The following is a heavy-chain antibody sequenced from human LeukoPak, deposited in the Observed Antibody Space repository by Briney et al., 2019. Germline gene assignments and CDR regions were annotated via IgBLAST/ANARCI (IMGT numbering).Heavy chain of an antibody. CDR3: AKYANGGPQDY. CDR2: ISGSGGST. J-gene: IGHJ4*02. CDR1: GFTSSDYV. Sequence: GGSLRLSCAASGFTSSDYVVSWVRQAPGKGLEWVSAISGSGGSTYYGDSVKGRFTISRDNSKNTLYLQMNSLRAEDTAVYYCAKYANGGPQDYWGQGTLVTVSP. V-gene: IGHV3-23*01. D-gene: IGHD2-2*01.